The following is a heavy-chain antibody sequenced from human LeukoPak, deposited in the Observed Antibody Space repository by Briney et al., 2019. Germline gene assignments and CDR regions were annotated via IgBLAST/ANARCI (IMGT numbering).Heavy chain of an antibody. CDR1: GFTFSNAR. CDR2: IKQDGSEK. CDR3: ARDFGGNLFDY. D-gene: IGHD4-23*01. Sequence: AGGSLRLSCAASGFTFSNARMSWVRQAPGKGLEWVANIKQDGSEKYYVDSVKGRFTISRDNAKNSLYLQMNSLRAEDTAVYYCARDFGGNLFDYWGQGTLVTVSS. J-gene: IGHJ4*02. V-gene: IGHV3-7*01.